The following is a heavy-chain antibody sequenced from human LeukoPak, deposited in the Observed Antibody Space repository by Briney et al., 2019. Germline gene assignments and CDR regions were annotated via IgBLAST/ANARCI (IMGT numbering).Heavy chain of an antibody. J-gene: IGHJ4*02. Sequence: GESLKISCAASGFTFSNYAMTWVRQAPGKGLEWVSAISGSGGSTYYADFVKGRFTISRDNSKNTLYLQMNSLRPEDTAVYYCAKRQRASCGGDCYPFDYWGQGTLVTVSS. V-gene: IGHV3-23*01. D-gene: IGHD2-21*02. CDR3: AKRQRASCGGDCYPFDY. CDR2: ISGSGGST. CDR1: GFTFSNYA.